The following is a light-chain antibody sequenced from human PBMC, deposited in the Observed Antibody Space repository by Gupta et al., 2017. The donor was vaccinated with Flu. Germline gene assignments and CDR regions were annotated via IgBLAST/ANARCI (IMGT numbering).Light chain of an antibody. CDR1: QSVSSSY. V-gene: IGKV3-20*01. CDR3: QQDGSTET. Sequence: PGERATLSCRASQSVSSSYLAWYQQKPGQAPRLLIYGASSRATGIPDRFSGSGSGTDFTLTISRLEPEDFAVYYCQQDGSTETFGQGTKVEIK. CDR2: GAS. J-gene: IGKJ1*01.